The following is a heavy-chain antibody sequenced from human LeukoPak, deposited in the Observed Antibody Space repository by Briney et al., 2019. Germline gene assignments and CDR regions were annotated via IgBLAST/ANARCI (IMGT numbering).Heavy chain of an antibody. J-gene: IGHJ4*02. V-gene: IGHV3-11*04. CDR1: GFTFSDHY. CDR3: ARATNFWTHYFDY. D-gene: IGHD3/OR15-3a*01. Sequence: PGGSLRLSCAASGFTFSDHYMSWIRQAPGKGLEWVSYITNTGGTIYYADSVKGRFTVSRDNAKNSLYLQMNSLRVEDTAVYYCARATNFWTHYFDYWGQGTLVTVSS. CDR2: ITNTGGTI.